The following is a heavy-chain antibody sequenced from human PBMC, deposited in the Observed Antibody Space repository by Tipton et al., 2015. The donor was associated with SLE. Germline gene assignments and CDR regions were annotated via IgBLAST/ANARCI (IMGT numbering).Heavy chain of an antibody. CDR1: GFTFSSYA. D-gene: IGHD6-13*01. Sequence: SLRLSCAASGFTFSSYAMHWVRQAPGKGLEWVAVISYDGSNKYYADSVKGRFTISRDNSKNTLYLQMNSLRAEDTAVYYCARGSWGLNDAFDIWGQGTMVTVSS. CDR2: ISYDGSNK. CDR3: ARGSWGLNDAFDI. J-gene: IGHJ3*02. V-gene: IGHV3-30-3*01.